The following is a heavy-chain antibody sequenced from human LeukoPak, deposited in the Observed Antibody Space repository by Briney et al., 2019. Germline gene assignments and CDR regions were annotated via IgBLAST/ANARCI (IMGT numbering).Heavy chain of an antibody. D-gene: IGHD3-22*01. CDR2: IRSKANSYAT. CDR3: TRPSIVAENHGDY. J-gene: IGHJ4*02. CDR1: GFTFSGSA. Sequence: GGSLRLSCAASGFTFSGSAMHWVRQASGKGLEWVGRIRSKANSYATAYAASVKGRFTISRDDSKNTAYLQMNSLKTEDTAVYYCTRPSIVAENHGDYWGQGTLVTVSS. V-gene: IGHV3-73*01.